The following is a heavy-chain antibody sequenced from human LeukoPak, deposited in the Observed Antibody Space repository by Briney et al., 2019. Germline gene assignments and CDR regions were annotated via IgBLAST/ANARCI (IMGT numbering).Heavy chain of an antibody. D-gene: IGHD2-2*01. J-gene: IGHJ3*02. Sequence: KSSETLSLTCTVSGGSISSTSYYWGWIRQPPGKGLGWIGGFYYSGSTYYNPSLKSRVTISVDTSKNQFSLKLSSVTAADTALYYCARRGRVLPAPSHAFDIWGQGTMVTVSS. V-gene: IGHV4-39*01. CDR2: FYYSGST. CDR3: ARRGRVLPAPSHAFDI. CDR1: GGSISSTSYY.